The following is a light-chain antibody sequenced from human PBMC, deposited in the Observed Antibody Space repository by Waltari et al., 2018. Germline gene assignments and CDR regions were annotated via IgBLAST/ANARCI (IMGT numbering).Light chain of an antibody. J-gene: IGLJ3*02. V-gene: IGLV2-14*03. Sequence: QSALTQPASVSGSPGQSITIPCPGTSSDIGAYNYVPWYQQHPGKAPKLMIYDVTYRPSGVSNRFSGSKSGNTASLTISGLQAEDEADYYCSSYTSSTTWVFGGGSKLTVL. CDR2: DVT. CDR3: SSYTSSTTWV. CDR1: SSDIGAYNY.